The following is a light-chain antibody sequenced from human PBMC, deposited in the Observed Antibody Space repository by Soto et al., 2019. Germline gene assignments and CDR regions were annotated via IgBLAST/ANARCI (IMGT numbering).Light chain of an antibody. CDR3: QHRSKWPFT. CDR1: QSVYSY. V-gene: IGKV3-11*01. J-gene: IGKJ3*01. CDR2: DAT. Sequence: EIVLTQSPATLSLSPGERATLSCRASQSVYSYLAWYQQKPGQAPRLLIHDATNRATGIPARFSGSGSGTDFTLTIGSLEPEDFAVYYCQHRSKWPFTFGPGTKVDIK.